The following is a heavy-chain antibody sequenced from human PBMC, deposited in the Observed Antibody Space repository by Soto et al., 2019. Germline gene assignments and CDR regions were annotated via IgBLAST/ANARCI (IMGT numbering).Heavy chain of an antibody. CDR1: GYTFTGYY. CDR2: INPNSGGT. D-gene: IGHD2-15*01. CDR3: ARGVLEVVAATRDYYYYYGMDV. Sequence: ASVKVSCKASGYTFTGYYIHWVRQAPGEGLEWMGWINPNSGGTNYAQKFQGRVTMTRDTSISTAYMELSRLRSDDTAVYYCARGVLEVVAATRDYYYYYGMDVWGQGTTVTVSS. J-gene: IGHJ6*02. V-gene: IGHV1-2*02.